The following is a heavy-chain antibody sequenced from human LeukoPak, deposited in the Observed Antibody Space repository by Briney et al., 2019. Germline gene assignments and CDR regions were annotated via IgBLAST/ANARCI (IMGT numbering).Heavy chain of an antibody. J-gene: IGHJ4*02. CDR3: ASNRHCTNGVCYNEYYFDY. D-gene: IGHD2-8*01. V-gene: IGHV1-46*01. CDR2: INPSGGST. CDR1: GYTFTSYY. Sequence: ASVKVSCKASGYTFTSYYMHWVRQAPGQGLEWMGIINPSGGSTSYAQKFQGRVTMTRDTSTSTVYMELSSLRSEDTAVYYCASNRHCTNGVCYNEYYFDYWGQGTLVTVSS.